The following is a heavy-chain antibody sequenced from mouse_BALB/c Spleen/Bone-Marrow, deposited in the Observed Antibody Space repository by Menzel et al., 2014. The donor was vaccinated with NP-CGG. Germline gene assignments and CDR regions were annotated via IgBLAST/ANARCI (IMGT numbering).Heavy chain of an antibody. Sequence: VKVVESGPGLVQPSLSLSITCTVSGFSLTSYGIHWVRQSPGKGLEWLGVIWRGGSTDYNAAFMSRLSITKDNSKSQVFFKMNSLQADDTAIYYCAKDWDGAWFAYWGQGTLVTVSA. CDR2: IWRGGST. D-gene: IGHD4-1*01. J-gene: IGHJ3*01. V-gene: IGHV2-5*01. CDR1: GFSLTSYG. CDR3: AKDWDGAWFAY.